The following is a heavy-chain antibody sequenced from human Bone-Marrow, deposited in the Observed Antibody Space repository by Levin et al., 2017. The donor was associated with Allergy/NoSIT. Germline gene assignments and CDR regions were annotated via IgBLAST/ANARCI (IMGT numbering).Heavy chain of an antibody. Sequence: ASVKVSCKASGYTFTSYTMHWVRQAPGQRLEWMGWVNSGNGNTKYSQKFQGRVTITRDTSANTASMELNSLTSEDTAMYYCATGPRFAFDNWGQGTQVTVSS. V-gene: IGHV1-3*01. CDR1: GYTFTSYT. D-gene: IGHD3-10*01. J-gene: IGHJ4*02. CDR3: ATGPRFAFDN. CDR2: VNSGNGNT.